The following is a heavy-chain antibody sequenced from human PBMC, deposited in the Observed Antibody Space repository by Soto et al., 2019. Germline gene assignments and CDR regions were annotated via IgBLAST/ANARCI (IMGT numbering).Heavy chain of an antibody. CDR1: GGSISSSSYY. CDR2: IYYSGST. CDR3: ARLPLDYDSSGYYSYYFDY. D-gene: IGHD3-22*01. Sequence: QLQLQESGPGLVKPSETLSLTCTVSGGSISSSSYYWGWIRQPPGKGLEWIGSIYYSGSTYYNPSLKSRVTISVDTSKNHFSLKLSSVTAADTAVYYCARLPLDYDSSGYYSYYFDYWGQGTLVTVSS. J-gene: IGHJ4*02. V-gene: IGHV4-39*02.